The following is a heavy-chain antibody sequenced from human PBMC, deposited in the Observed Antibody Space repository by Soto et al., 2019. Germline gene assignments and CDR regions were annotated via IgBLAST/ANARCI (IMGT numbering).Heavy chain of an antibody. J-gene: IGHJ4*02. Sequence: ASVKVSCKASGYTFTGYYMHWVRQAPGQGLEWMGWIKPNSGGTKYAQKLQGWVTMTRDTSISTAYMELSRLRSDDTAVYYCARSFGWFGELYYFDYWGQGTLVTVSS. CDR3: ARSFGWFGELYYFDY. CDR1: GYTFTGYY. CDR2: IKPNSGGT. V-gene: IGHV1-2*04. D-gene: IGHD3-10*01.